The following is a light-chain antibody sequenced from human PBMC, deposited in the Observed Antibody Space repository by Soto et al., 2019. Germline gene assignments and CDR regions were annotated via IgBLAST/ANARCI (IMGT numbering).Light chain of an antibody. CDR3: ATWDDSLNGVV. V-gene: IGLV1-44*01. J-gene: IGLJ3*02. Sequence: QSVLTQSPSASGTPGQRVTISCSGDSSNIGSNTVNWYQQLPGTAPKVLISGNNQRPSGVPDRFSGSKSGTSASLAISGLQSEDEADYYCATWDDSLNGVVFGGGTQLTVL. CDR1: SSNIGSNT. CDR2: GNN.